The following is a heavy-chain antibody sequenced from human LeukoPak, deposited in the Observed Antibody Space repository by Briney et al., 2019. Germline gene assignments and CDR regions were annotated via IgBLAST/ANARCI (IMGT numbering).Heavy chain of an antibody. V-gene: IGHV3-74*01. CDR1: EFTFNNYW. CDR2: IKNDGKIT. CDR3: VRLVGGDIDY. Sequence: GGSLRLSCAASEFTFNNYWMHWIRQAPGKGLVWVSRIKNDGKITTYADSVKGRFTTSRDNAKNTFYLQMNSLRVEDTAVYYCVRLVGGDIDYWGQGTLVTVSS. J-gene: IGHJ4*02. D-gene: IGHD5-12*01.